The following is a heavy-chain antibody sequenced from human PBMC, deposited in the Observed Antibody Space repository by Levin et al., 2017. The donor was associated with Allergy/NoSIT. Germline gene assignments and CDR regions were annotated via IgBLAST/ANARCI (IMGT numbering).Heavy chain of an antibody. V-gene: IGHV4-39*01. J-gene: IGHJ4*02. CDR1: GGSIGSSSYY. Sequence: MSSETLSLTCTVSGGSIGSSSYYWGWIRQPPGKGLEWIGSIYYTGGTYYNPSLKSRLTISVDTSKNQFSVKLTSVTAADTAVYYCARRFAASSNWDFDYWGQGSLVTVSS. CDR2: IYYTGGT. D-gene: IGHD4-11*01. CDR3: ARRFAASSNWDFDY.